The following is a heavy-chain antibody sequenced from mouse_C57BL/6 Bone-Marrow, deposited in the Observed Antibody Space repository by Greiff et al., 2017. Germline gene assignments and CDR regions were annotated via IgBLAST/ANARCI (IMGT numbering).Heavy chain of an antibody. CDR2: IYPRSGNT. V-gene: IGHV1-81*01. CDR1: GYTFTSYG. CDR3: ARLDGNKLAWFAY. J-gene: IGHJ3*01. Sequence: QVQLQQSGAELARPGASVKLSCKASGYTFTSYGISWVKQRTGQGLEWIGEIYPRSGNTYYNEKFKGKATLTADKSSSTTYMELRSLTSEDSAVYFCARLDGNKLAWFAYWGQGTLVTVSA. D-gene: IGHD2-1*01.